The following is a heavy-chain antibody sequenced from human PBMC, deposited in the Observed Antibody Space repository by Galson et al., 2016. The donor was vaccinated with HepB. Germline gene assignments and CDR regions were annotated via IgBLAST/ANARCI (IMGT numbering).Heavy chain of an antibody. CDR1: GYNFINHW. V-gene: IGHV5-51*01. CDR3: ARHDVLSAGGYWHFDI. D-gene: IGHD3-9*01. J-gene: IGHJ2*01. Sequence: QSGAEVKKPGESLKISCKGSGYNFINHWIGCVRQMPGKGLEWVGIISPSDSDTRYSPSFQGQVTISVDESINTAYLHWSSLKASDTALYYCARHDVLSAGGYWHFDIWGRGTLVTVSS. CDR2: ISPSDSDT.